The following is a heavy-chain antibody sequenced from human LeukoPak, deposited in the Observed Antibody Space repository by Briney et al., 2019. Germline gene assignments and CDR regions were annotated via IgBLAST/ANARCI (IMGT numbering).Heavy chain of an antibody. CDR3: ARGRDRSKAGDH. CDR2: IHPHGIF. V-gene: IGHV4-34*01. J-gene: IGHJ4*02. CDR1: GGSCDDYY. Sequence: SETLSLTCAVYGGSCDDYYCSWVRQPPGKGLEWIGEIHPHGIFYYNSSLVSRVTISIDTSKTQFSLRLTSVTAAGTAFYYCARGRDRSKAGDHWGQGSLVTVSS. D-gene: IGHD5-24*01.